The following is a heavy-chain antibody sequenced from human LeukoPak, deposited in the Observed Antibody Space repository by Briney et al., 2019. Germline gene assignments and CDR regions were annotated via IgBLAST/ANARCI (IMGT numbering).Heavy chain of an antibody. CDR3: ALRRIDGYNYDDF. CDR1: GSTFTDYH. V-gene: IGHV1-2*02. J-gene: IGHJ4*02. CDR2: INLNNDVT. Sequence: ASVTVSRKCSGSTFTDYHVRWVRQAPAQGLGWMGLINLNNDVTNYAQKYQDRVTMTRDATISTACKELSRITSDDTALYYCALRRIDGYNYDDFWSRGTLATVSS. D-gene: IGHD5-24*01.